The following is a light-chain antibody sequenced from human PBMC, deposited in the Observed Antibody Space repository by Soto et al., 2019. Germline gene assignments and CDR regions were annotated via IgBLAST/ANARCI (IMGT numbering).Light chain of an antibody. CDR2: WAS. J-gene: IGKJ1*01. Sequence: DIVMTQSPESLAVSLGERAIINCKSSQSVLYSSNNKNYLAWYQQRPGPPPKLLIYWASTRESGVPDRFSGSGSGTDFTLTISSLQAEDVAVYYCHQYYTMSTFGQGTKVEIK. CDR1: QSVLYSSNNKNY. CDR3: HQYYTMST. V-gene: IGKV4-1*01.